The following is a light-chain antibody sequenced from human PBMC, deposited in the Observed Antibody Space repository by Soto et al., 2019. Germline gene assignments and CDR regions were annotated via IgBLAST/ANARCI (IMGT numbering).Light chain of an antibody. CDR2: EGS. CDR1: SSDVGSYNL. V-gene: IGLV2-23*01. CDR3: CSYADSSISDNYV. J-gene: IGLJ1*01. Sequence: QSALTQPASVSGSPGQSITISCTGTSSDVGSYNLGSWYQQHPGKAPKLMIYEGSKRPSGVSNRFSGSKSGNTASLTISGLQTEDEADYYCCSYADSSISDNYVFGTGTKVTVL.